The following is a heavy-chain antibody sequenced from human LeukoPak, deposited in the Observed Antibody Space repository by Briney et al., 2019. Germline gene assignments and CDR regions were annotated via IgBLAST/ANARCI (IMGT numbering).Heavy chain of an antibody. D-gene: IGHD5-18*01. V-gene: IGHV4-39*01. Sequence: PSETLSLTCTVSGGSISSSDYYWGWIRQPPGKGLEWIGSIYYSGNTYYNPSLKSRVTISVDTSKNQFSLRLSFVTAADTAVYYRARYPTAMVSFDYWGQGTLVTVSS. CDR3: ARYPTAMVSFDY. CDR2: IYYSGNT. CDR1: GGSISSSDYY. J-gene: IGHJ4*02.